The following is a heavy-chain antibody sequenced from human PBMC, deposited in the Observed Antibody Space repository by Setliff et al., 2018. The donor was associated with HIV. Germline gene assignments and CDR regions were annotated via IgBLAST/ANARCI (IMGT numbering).Heavy chain of an antibody. D-gene: IGHD2-2*01. CDR2: IYPGDSDT. CDR3: ARHGYQLLLPYYYYMDV. V-gene: IGHV5-51*01. Sequence: HGESLKISCKGSGYSFTSYWIGWVRQMPGKGLEWMGIIYPGDSDTRYSPSFQGQVTTSADKSISTAYLQMNSLRVEDTAVYYCARHGYQLLLPYYYYMDVWGKGATVTVSS. CDR1: GYSFTSYW. J-gene: IGHJ6*03.